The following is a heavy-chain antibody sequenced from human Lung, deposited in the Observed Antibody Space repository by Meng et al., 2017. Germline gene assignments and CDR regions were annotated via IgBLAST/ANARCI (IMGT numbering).Heavy chain of an antibody. CDR2: INHSGST. V-gene: IGHV4-34*01. D-gene: IGHD4-11*01. CDR1: GGSVSDYY. CDR3: ARGPTTMAHDFDY. J-gene: IGHJ4*02. Sequence: QQWDVGRLNPSATLSLTAFVSGGSVSDYYWIWIRQPPGKGLEWIGEINHSGSTNYNPSLESRATISVDTSQNNLSLKLSSVTAADSAVYYCARGPTTMAHDFDYWGQGTLVTVSS.